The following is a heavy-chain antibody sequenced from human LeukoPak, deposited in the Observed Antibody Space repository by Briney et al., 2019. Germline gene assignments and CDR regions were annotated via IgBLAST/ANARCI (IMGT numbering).Heavy chain of an antibody. D-gene: IGHD1-26*01. J-gene: IGHJ4*02. Sequence: SETLSLTCTVSGGSVSSGSYYWSWIRQPPGKGLEWIGYIYHSGSTNYNPSLKSRVTISVDTSKNQFSLKVNSVTASDTAVYYCVRDRELYYWGQGILVTVSS. CDR3: VRDRELYY. CDR2: IYHSGST. V-gene: IGHV4-61*01. CDR1: GGSVSSGSYY.